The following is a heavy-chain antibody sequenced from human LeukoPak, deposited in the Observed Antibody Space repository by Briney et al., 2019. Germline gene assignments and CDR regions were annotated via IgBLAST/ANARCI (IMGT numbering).Heavy chain of an antibody. D-gene: IGHD3-22*01. J-gene: IGHJ3*02. CDR3: ARDSSYYDSSGPVTNATFDI. V-gene: IGHV1-69*05. Sequence: ASVKVSCKASGGTFSGYAISWVRQAPGQGLEWMGRIIPIFGTANYAQKFQGRVTITTDESTSTAYMELSSLRSEDTAVYYCARDSSYYDSSGPVTNATFDIWGQGTMVTVSS. CDR2: IIPIFGTA. CDR1: GGTFSGYA.